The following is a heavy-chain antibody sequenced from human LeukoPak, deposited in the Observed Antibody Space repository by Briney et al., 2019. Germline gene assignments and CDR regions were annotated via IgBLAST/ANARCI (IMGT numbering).Heavy chain of an antibody. CDR3: TRHAPWGWFDP. CDR2: IRSKANSYAT. J-gene: IGHJ5*02. CDR1: GFTFSGSA. D-gene: IGHD3-16*01. V-gene: IGHV3-73*01. Sequence: GGSLRLSCAASGFTFSGSAMHWVRQASGKGLEWVGRIRSKANSYATAYAASVKGRFTISRDDSKNTAYLHMNSLKTEDTAVYYCTRHAPWGWFDPWGQGTLVTVSS.